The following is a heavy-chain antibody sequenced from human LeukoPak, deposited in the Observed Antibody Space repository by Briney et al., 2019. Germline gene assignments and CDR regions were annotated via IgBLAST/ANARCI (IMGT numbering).Heavy chain of an antibody. J-gene: IGHJ6*02. CDR1: GFTFSSYG. V-gene: IGHV3-30*18. CDR2: ISYDGSNK. Sequence: GGSLRHSCAASGFTFSSYGMHWVRQAPGKGLEWVAVISYDGSNKYYADSVKGRFTISRDNSKNTLYLQMNSLRAEDTAVYYCAKDSFDGDYPTDLDVWGQGTTVTVSS. CDR3: AKDSFDGDYPTDLDV. D-gene: IGHD4-17*01.